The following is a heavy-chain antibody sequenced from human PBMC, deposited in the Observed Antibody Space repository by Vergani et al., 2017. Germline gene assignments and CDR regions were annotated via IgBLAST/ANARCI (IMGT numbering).Heavy chain of an antibody. CDR3: ARDSPYGSGRLWYDY. J-gene: IGHJ4*02. V-gene: IGHV1-18*01. Sequence: QVQLVQSGAEVKKPGASVKVSGKASGYTFTSFGFSWVRQAPGQGLEWMGWITSYNGNTNYAQNLQGRVTMTTDTSTSTAYMELRSLRSDDTAVYYCARDSPYGSGRLWYDYWGQGTLVTVSS. CDR2: ITSYNGNT. CDR1: GYTFTSFG. D-gene: IGHD3-10*01.